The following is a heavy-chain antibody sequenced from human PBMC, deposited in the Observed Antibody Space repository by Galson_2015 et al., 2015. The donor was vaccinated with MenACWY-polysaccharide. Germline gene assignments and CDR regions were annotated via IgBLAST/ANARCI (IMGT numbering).Heavy chain of an antibody. V-gene: IGHV3-23*01. CDR1: AFDFNKYV. J-gene: IGHJ6*03. Sequence: SLRLCCAASAFDFNKYVMNWVRQPPGKGLQWVSSITPTGGTPSYADSVRDRFTITRDNPKNTLYLQMNRLGAEDTAVYYCAKGSYRASAVLSCCYYYMGVWGKGTTVTVSS. D-gene: IGHD4/OR15-4a*01. CDR3: AKGSYRASAVLSCCYYYMGV. CDR2: ITPTGGTP.